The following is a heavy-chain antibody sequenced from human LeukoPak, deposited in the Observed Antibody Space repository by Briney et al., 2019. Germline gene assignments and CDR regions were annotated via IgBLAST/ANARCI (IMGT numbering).Heavy chain of an antibody. CDR1: GFTFSSYE. Sequence: GGSLRLSCAASGFTFSSYEMNWVRQAPGKGLEWISYISSSGTTIYYADSMKGRFTISRDSSKNTLYLQMNSLRAGDAAVYYCAKAPVTTCSGAYCYPFDYWSQGTLVTVSS. CDR3: AKAPVTTCSGAYCYPFDY. J-gene: IGHJ4*02. D-gene: IGHD2-15*01. CDR2: ISSSGTTI. V-gene: IGHV3-48*03.